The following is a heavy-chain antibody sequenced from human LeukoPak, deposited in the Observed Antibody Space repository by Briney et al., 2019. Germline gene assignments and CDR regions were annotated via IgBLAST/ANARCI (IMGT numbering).Heavy chain of an antibody. J-gene: IGHJ3*02. V-gene: IGHV7-4-1*02. CDR1: GYTFTSYA. CDR3: ARGVYYSYGSSPDAFDI. D-gene: IGHD3-22*01. Sequence: ASVKVSCKASGYTFTSYAMNWVRQAPGQGLEWMGWINTSTGNPTYAQGFTGRFVFSLDTSVSTAYLQISSLKVEDTAVYYCARGVYYSYGSSPDAFDIWGQGTMVTVSS. CDR2: INTSTGNP.